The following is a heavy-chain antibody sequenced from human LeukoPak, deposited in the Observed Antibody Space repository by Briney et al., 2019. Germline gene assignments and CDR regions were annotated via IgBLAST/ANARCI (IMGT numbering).Heavy chain of an antibody. Sequence: SETLSLTCTVSGGSISSGSYYWSWIRQPAGKGLEWIGRIYTSGSTNYNPSLKSRVTISVDTSKNQFSLKLSSVTAADTAVYYCARGVPGLPFDYWGQGTLVTVSS. J-gene: IGHJ4*02. CDR3: ARGVPGLPFDY. V-gene: IGHV4-61*02. CDR2: IYTSGST. CDR1: GGSISSGSYY.